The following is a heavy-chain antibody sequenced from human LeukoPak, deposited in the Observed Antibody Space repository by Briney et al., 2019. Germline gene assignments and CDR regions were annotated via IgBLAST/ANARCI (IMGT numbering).Heavy chain of an antibody. V-gene: IGHV4-4*07. J-gene: IGHJ4*02. CDR1: GGSFSRFY. D-gene: IGHD3-10*01. CDR2: FFSSGNT. Sequence: SETLSLTCTVSGGSFSRFYWSWIRQPAGKGLEWIGRFFSSGNTNYNPSFKSRATISVDKSKNQFSLKLTFVTAADTAVYYCARYSGIYSHVYWGQGTLVSVSS. CDR3: ARYSGIYSHVY.